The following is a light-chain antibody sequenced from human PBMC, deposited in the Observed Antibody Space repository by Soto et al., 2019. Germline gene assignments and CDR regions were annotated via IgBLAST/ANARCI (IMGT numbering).Light chain of an antibody. CDR1: QSVRSN. CDR2: GAS. Sequence: EIVMTQSPATLSVSPGDRATVSCRASQSVRSNLSWYQQKPGQGPRLLIYGASTRATDFPARCSGGGSGTEFTLTISSLQSEDAANYYWQQYNYCPLTFGQGTKVEI. V-gene: IGKV3-15*01. J-gene: IGKJ1*01. CDR3: QQYNYCPLT.